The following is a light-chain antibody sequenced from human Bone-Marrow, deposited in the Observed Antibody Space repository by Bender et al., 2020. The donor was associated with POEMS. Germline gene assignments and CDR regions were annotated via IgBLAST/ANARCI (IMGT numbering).Light chain of an antibody. CDR1: TSDIGGHNH. J-gene: IGLJ1*01. Sequence: QSALTQAASVSGSPGQSITISCTGTTSDIGGHNHVSWYQHHPGKAPQLLIYDVNKRPSGVPDRFSGSTSGNTASLTISGLQPEDEADYHCCSYAGSYTFVFGTGTKVTVL. CDR3: CSYAGSYTFV. CDR2: DVN. V-gene: IGLV2-11*01.